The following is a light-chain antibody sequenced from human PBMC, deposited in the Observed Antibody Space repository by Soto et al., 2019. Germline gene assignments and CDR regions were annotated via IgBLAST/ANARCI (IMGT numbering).Light chain of an antibody. CDR3: QQYYSYPLT. CDR2: AAS. J-gene: IGKJ4*01. Sequence: AIRMTQPPSSLSASTGDRVTITCRASQGISSYLAWYQQKPGKAPKLLIYAASTLQSGVPSRFSGSGSGTDFTLTISCLQSEDFATYYCQQYYSYPLTFGGGTQVDIK. V-gene: IGKV1-8*01. CDR1: QGISSY.